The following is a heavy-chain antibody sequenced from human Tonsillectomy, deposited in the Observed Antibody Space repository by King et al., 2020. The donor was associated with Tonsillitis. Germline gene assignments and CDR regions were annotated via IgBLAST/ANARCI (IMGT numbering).Heavy chain of an antibody. D-gene: IGHD1-26*01. Sequence: VQLVESGGGLVKPGGSLRLSCAASGFTFSSYSMNWVRQAPGKGLEWVSSISSSSSYIYYADSVKGRFTISRDNAKNSLYLQMNSLRAEDTAGYYCAREGPKMGATAYDFYYGMDGWGQGTTVTVSS. CDR1: GFTFSSYS. CDR2: ISSSSSYI. J-gene: IGHJ6*02. CDR3: AREGPKMGATAYDFYYGMDG. V-gene: IGHV3-21*01.